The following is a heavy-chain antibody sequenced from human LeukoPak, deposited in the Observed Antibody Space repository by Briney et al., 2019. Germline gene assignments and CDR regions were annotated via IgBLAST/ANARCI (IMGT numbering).Heavy chain of an antibody. V-gene: IGHV3-30-3*01. CDR1: GFTFSSYV. CDR2: ISYDGSNK. D-gene: IGHD3/OR15-3a*01. J-gene: IGHJ4*02. Sequence: GGSLRLSCAASGFTFSSYVMHWVRQAPGKGLEWVAVISYDGSNKYYADSVKGRFTISRDNSKNTLYLQMNSLRAEDTAVYYCARAWDWLTTHFDYWGQGTLVTVSS. CDR3: ARAWDWLTTHFDY.